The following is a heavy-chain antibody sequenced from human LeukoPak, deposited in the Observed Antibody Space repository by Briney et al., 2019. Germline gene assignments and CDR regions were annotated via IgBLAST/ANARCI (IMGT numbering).Heavy chain of an antibody. CDR3: ARGVPCSSTSCYYFDY. CDR2: IYSGGST. V-gene: IGHV3-66*02. D-gene: IGHD2-2*01. CDR1: GFTVSSNY. Sequence: PGGSLRLSCAASGFTVSSNYMSWVRQAPGKGLEWVSVIYSGGSTYYADSVRGRFTISRDNSKTTLYLQMNSLRADDTAVYYCARGVPCSSTSCYYFDYWGQGTLVTVSS. J-gene: IGHJ4*02.